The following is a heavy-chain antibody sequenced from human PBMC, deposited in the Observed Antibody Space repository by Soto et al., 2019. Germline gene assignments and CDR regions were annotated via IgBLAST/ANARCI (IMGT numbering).Heavy chain of an antibody. D-gene: IGHD2-8*02. CDR1: GGSISSSSYY. V-gene: IGHV4-39*01. Sequence: SETLSLTSNVSGGSISSSSYYWGWIRQPPGKGLEWIGGIYYSGSTYYNPSLKSRVTISVDTSKNQFSLKLSSVTAADTAVYYCASLPRGGVDYYYGMDVWGQGTTVTVSS. J-gene: IGHJ6*02. CDR3: ASLPRGGVDYYYGMDV. CDR2: IYYSGST.